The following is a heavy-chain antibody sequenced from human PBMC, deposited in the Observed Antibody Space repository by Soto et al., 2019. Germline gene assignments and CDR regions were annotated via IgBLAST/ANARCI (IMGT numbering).Heavy chain of an antibody. D-gene: IGHD3-3*01. J-gene: IGHJ4*02. CDR3: AKDLYYDFWSEVGSFY. Sequence: QVQLVESGGGVVQHGRSLRLSCAASGFTFSSYGMHWVRQAPGKGLEWVAVISYDGSNKYYADSVKGRFTISRDNSKNTLYLQMNSLRAEDTAVYYCAKDLYYDFWSEVGSFYWGQGTLVTVSS. CDR1: GFTFSSYG. V-gene: IGHV3-30*18. CDR2: ISYDGSNK.